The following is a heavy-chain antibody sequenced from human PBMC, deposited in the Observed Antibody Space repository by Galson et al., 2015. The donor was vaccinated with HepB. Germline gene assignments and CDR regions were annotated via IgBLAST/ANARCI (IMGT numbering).Heavy chain of an antibody. CDR1: GYIFTGYN. D-gene: IGHD3-3*01. V-gene: IGHV1-2*02. CDR3: ARASPWSGSDY. CDR2: INPNSGFT. Sequence: SVKVSCKASGYIFTGYNIHWVRQAPGKGLEWMGWINPNSGFTNYAQNFRGRVTMTSDTSINTAYMEVNSLRSDDTAVFYCARASPWSGSDYWGQGTLVTGSS. J-gene: IGHJ4*02.